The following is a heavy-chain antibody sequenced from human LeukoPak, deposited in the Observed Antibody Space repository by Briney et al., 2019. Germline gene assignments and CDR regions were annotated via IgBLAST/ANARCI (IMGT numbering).Heavy chain of an antibody. V-gene: IGHV4-59*01. D-gene: IGHD3-22*01. CDR3: ARDYVVTDSSGYPSYYYYYYMDV. J-gene: IGHJ6*03. Sequence: SETLSLTCTVSGGSISSYYWSWIRQPPGKGLEWIGYIYYSGSTNYNPSLKSRVTISVDTSKNQFSLKLSSVTAADTAVYYCARDYVVTDSSGYPSYYYYYYMDVWGKGTTVTVPS. CDR1: GGSISSYY. CDR2: IYYSGST.